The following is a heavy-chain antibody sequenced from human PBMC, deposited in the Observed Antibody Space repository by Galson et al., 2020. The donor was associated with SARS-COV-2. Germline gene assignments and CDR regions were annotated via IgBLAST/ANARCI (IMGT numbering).Heavy chain of an antibody. J-gene: IGHJ5*02. CDR3: ASNYGSGYNWFDP. V-gene: IGHV1-24*01. CDR1: GYTLTELS. CDR2: FDPEDGET. D-gene: IGHD3-10*01. Sequence: GESLKISCKVSGYTLTELSMHWVRQAPGKGLEWMGGFDPEDGETIYAQKFQGRVTMTRDTSISTAYMELSRLRSDDTAVYYCASNYGSGYNWFDPWGQGTLVTVSS.